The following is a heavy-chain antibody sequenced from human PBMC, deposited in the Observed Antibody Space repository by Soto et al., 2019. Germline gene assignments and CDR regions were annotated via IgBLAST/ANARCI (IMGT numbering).Heavy chain of an antibody. V-gene: IGHV4-31*03. Sequence: SETLSLTCTGSGGPISSGGYYWSWIRQHPGKGLEWIGYIYYSGSTYYNPSLKSRVTISVDTSKNQFSLKLSSVTAADTAVYYCAKFYGGNSAHTYTIDPWGQGTLVTVSS. CDR2: IYYSGST. J-gene: IGHJ5*02. CDR3: AKFYGGNSAHTYTIDP. CDR1: GGPISSGGYY. D-gene: IGHD2-21*02.